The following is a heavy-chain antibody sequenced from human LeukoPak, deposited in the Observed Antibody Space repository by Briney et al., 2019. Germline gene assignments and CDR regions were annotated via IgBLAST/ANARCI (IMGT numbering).Heavy chain of an antibody. D-gene: IGHD5-18*01. CDR3: ARMDMDPAMVTNFFDY. V-gene: IGHV1-46*01. CDR2: IHPSGGGT. Sequence: ASVKVSCKASGYAFTSNYMHWVRQAPGQGLERMGVIHPSGGGTNYAQKFQGRLTVTRDTSASTVYMELSSLRSEDTAVYYCARMDMDPAMVTNFFDYWGQGTLVTVSS. J-gene: IGHJ4*02. CDR1: GYAFTSNY.